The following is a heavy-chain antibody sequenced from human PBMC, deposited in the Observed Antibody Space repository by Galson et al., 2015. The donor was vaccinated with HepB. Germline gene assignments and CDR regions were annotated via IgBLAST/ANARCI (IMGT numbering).Heavy chain of an antibody. CDR3: ASSPHSFNTVTPGGY. CDR2: VWFDGTKT. D-gene: IGHD4-17*01. V-gene: IGHV3-30*17. Sequence: SLRLSCAASGFTFSSYAMTWVRQAPGKGLKWVAVVWFDGTKTYYEDSVRGRFVISRDNSRNMVYLQMNSLRSEDTAVYYCASSPHSFNTVTPGGYWGQGTLVTVSS. CDR1: GFTFSSYA. J-gene: IGHJ4*02.